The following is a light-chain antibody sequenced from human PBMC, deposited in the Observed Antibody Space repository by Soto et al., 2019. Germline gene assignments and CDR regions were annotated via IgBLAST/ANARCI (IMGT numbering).Light chain of an antibody. CDR1: QTISND. J-gene: IGKJ4*01. CDR3: QQNNKWPPVT. V-gene: IGKV3-15*01. Sequence: EVVMTQSPATVSVSPGERVTLSCRASQTISNDLAWYQQKPGQAPRLLIYGASTRATGVPARFSGGGSGTEFTLTISRLQSEDFAFYYCQQNNKWPPVTFGGGTKVEIK. CDR2: GAS.